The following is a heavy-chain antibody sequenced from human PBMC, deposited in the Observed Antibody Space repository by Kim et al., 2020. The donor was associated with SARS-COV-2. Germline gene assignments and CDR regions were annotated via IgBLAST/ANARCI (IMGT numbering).Heavy chain of an antibody. Sequence: GGSLRLSCAASGFTFDDYAMHWVRQAPGKGLEWVSGISWNSGSIGYADSVKGRFTISRDNAKNSLYLQMNSLRAEDTALYYCAKDPYSSSGIAAARAFDYWGQGALVTVSS. CDR2: ISWNSGSI. V-gene: IGHV3-9*01. CDR3: AKDPYSSSGIAAARAFDY. CDR1: GFTFDDYA. J-gene: IGHJ4*02. D-gene: IGHD6-13*01.